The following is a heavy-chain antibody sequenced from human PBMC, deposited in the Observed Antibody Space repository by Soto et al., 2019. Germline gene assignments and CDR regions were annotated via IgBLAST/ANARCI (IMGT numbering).Heavy chain of an antibody. CDR1: GFNFGNNW. V-gene: IGHV3-74*01. Sequence: EVQLVESGGGLVQPGGSLRLSCAASGFNFGNNWMHWVRQAPGKGPEWVSRMNSDGRTTNYADSVKGRFTVSRDNAKNTLYLQMNSLRAEDTAVYYCATAEVDYWGPGTLVTVSS. J-gene: IGHJ4*02. CDR3: ATAEVDY. CDR2: MNSDGRTT.